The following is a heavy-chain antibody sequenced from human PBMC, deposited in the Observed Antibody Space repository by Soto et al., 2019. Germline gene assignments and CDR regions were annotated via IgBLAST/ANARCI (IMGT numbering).Heavy chain of an antibody. CDR2: INHSGST. Sequence: PSETLSLTCAVYGGSFSGYYWSWIRQPPGKGLEWIGEINHSGSTNYNPSLKSRVTISVDTSKNQFSLKLSSVTAADTAVYYCARGWGQVVPAAPTIHLYYYYYYGMDVWGQGTTVTVSS. CDR1: GGSFSGYY. J-gene: IGHJ6*02. V-gene: IGHV4-34*01. D-gene: IGHD2-2*01. CDR3: ARGWGQVVPAAPTIHLYYYYYYGMDV.